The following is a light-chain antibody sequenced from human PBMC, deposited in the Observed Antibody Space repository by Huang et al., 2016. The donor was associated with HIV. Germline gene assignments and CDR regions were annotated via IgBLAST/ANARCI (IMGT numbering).Light chain of an antibody. J-gene: IGKJ4*01. CDR3: MQRIEFPLT. CDR1: QSLLDRDDGNTY. CDR2: LLS. Sequence: DIVMTQTPLSLPVTPGEPASISCRSSQSLLDRDDGNTYLDWYLQKPGQSPQLLIYLLSVRASGVPDRFSGSGSGTDFTLKISRVEAEDVGVYYCMQRIEFPLTFGGGTKVEIK. V-gene: IGKV2-40*01.